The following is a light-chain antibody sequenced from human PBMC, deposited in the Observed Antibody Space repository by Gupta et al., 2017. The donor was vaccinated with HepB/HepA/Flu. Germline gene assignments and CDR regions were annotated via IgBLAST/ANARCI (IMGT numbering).Light chain of an antibody. Sequence: DIQLTQSPTSVTSSVEDRVTITYRATQFITSWLAWYQQKPGKAPKLLIFAASSLPAGVPSRFSGSGSGTDLTLTISNMQPEDFVTYYCQQAHSFPLTFGGGTKVQIK. V-gene: IGKV1-12*01. CDR1: QFITSW. J-gene: IGKJ4*02. CDR2: AAS. CDR3: QQAHSFPLT.